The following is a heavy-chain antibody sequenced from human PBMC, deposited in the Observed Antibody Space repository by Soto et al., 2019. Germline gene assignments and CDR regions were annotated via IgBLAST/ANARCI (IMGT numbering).Heavy chain of an antibody. J-gene: IGHJ6*02. D-gene: IGHD3-10*01. CDR1: GGSFTSNNW. V-gene: IGHV4-4*02. CDR2: IYYSGST. Sequence: SETLSLTCAVSGGSFTSNNWWTWVRQPPGQGLEWIGYIYYSGSTNYNPSLKSRVTISVDTSKNQFSLKLSSVTAADTAVYYCARDYGSGSPPSYYYYYGMDVWGQGTTVTVSS. CDR3: ARDYGSGSPPSYYYYYGMDV.